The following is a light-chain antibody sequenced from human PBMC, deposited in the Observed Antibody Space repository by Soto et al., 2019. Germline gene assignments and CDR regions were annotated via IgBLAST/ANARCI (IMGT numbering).Light chain of an antibody. J-gene: IGKJ2*01. Sequence: EIVLTQSPGTLSLSPGERATLSCRASQSVSSSYLAWYQQKPGLAPRLLIYGASSRATGIPDRFSGSGSGADFTLNISRLEPEDFAVYYCQHYGGSPPVTFGQGTKLEIK. CDR2: GAS. CDR3: QHYGGSPPVT. V-gene: IGKV3-20*01. CDR1: QSVSSSY.